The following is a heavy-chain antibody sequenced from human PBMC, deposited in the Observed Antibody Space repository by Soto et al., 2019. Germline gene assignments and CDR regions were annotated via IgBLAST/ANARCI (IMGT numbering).Heavy chain of an antibody. J-gene: IGHJ4*02. CDR1: GFTFSTYV. V-gene: IGHV3-21*01. CDR3: ARGSAFIGLDY. Sequence: GGSLRLPCAASGFTFSTYVMNWVRQAPGKGLEWVSSIGASGSYIYDTDSVKGRFTISRDNTKDSLSLQMNSLRAEDTAVYYCARGSAFIGLDYWGQGTPVTVSS. CDR2: IGASGSYI. D-gene: IGHD1-26*01.